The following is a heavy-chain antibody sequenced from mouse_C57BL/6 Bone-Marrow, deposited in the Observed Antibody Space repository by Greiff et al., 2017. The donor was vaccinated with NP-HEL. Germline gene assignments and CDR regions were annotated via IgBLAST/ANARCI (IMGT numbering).Heavy chain of an antibody. D-gene: IGHD1-1*02. CDR1: GFTFTSYW. V-gene: IGHV1-55*01. CDR2: IYPGSGST. Sequence: QVQLQQSGAELVKPGASVKLSCTASGFTFTSYWITWVKQRPGQGLEWIGHIYPGSGSTNYNEKFTIKATLTVDTSSSTSYMQLSSLTSEDSAVYYCAADGRGILAYWGQGTLVTVSA. J-gene: IGHJ3*01. CDR3: AADGRGILAY.